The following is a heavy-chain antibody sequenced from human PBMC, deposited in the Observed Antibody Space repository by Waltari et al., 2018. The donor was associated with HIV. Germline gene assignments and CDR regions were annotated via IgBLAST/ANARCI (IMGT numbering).Heavy chain of an antibody. CDR2: ISWNSGSI. Sequence: QLVESGGGLVQPGRSLRLSCAASGFNFDDYAMHWVRQTPGKGFEWGSGISWNSGSIGYADSVKCRFTISRDSAKNYLYLQMNSLRPDDTALYYCAKGIAGAYSSAWMRDWGQGTLVTVSS. V-gene: IGHV3-9*01. CDR3: AKGIAGAYSSAWMRD. J-gene: IGHJ4*02. CDR1: GFNFDDYA. D-gene: IGHD6-19*01.